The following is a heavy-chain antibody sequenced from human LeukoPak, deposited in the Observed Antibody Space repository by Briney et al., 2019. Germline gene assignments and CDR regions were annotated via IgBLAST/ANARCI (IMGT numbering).Heavy chain of an antibody. CDR2: IYYSGST. CDR1: GGSISSYY. CDR3: ARGGSPAAGTMEFDY. J-gene: IGHJ4*02. Sequence: PSETLSLTCTVSGGSISSYYWSWIRQPPGKGLEWIGYIYYSGSTNYNPSLKSRVTISVDTSKNQFSLKLSSVTAADTAVYYCARGGSPAAGTMEFDYWGQGTLVTVSS. D-gene: IGHD6-13*01. V-gene: IGHV4-59*01.